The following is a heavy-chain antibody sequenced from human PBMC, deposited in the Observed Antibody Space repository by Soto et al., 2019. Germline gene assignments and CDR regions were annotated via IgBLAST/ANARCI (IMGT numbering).Heavy chain of an antibody. CDR1: GDSITTYNW. D-gene: IGHD7-27*01. CDR3: ATCQLGEYYYAMDI. V-gene: IGHV4-4*02. J-gene: IGHJ6*02. Sequence: SETLSLTGGVSGDSITTYNWWTWVRQTPGKGLEWIGEIYDSGNTRYNPSLKSRVTISKDTSKNELSLKLNSVTVADTAVYYCATCQLGEYYYAMDIWGQGTTVTVSS. CDR2: IYDSGNT.